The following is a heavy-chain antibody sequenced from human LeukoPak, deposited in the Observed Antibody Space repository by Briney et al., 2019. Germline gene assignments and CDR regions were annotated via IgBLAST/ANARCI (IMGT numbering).Heavy chain of an antibody. J-gene: IGHJ4*02. CDR2: IYYSGST. CDR1: GGSISSSSYY. V-gene: IGHV4-39*01. Sequence: SETLSLTCTVSGGSISSSSYYWGWIHQPPGKGLEWIGSIYYSGSTYYNPSLKSRVTISVDTSKNQFSLKLSSVTAADTAVYYCARLSPMGLLWFGELLWGIFDYWGQGTLVTVSS. CDR3: ARLSPMGLLWFGELLWGIFDY. D-gene: IGHD3-10*01.